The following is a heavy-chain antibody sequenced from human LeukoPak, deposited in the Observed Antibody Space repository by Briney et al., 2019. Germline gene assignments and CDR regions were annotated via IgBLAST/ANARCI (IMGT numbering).Heavy chain of an antibody. V-gene: IGHV4-59*13. D-gene: IGHD2-2*01. CDR3: ARDSMPGAFDI. CDR2: IYYSGST. Sequence: SETLSLTCTVSGCSISSYYWSWIRQPPGKGLEWIGYIYYSGSTNYNPPLKSRVTISVDTSKNQFSLKLSSVTAADTAVYYCARDSMPGAFDIWGQGTMVTVSS. CDR1: GCSISSYY. J-gene: IGHJ3*02.